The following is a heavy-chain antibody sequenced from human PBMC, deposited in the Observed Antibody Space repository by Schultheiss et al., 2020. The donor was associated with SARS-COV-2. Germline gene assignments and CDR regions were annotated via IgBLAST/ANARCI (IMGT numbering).Heavy chain of an antibody. J-gene: IGHJ6*02. CDR2: INHSGST. CDR3: ARGPYYYDPYGGGMYYGMDV. V-gene: IGHV4-34*01. D-gene: IGHD3-22*01. Sequence: SETLSLTCAVYGGSFSGYYWSWIRQPPGKGLEWIGEINHSGSTNYNPSLKSRVTISVDTSKNQFSLKLSSVTAADTAVYYCARGPYYYDPYGGGMYYGMDVWGQGTTVTVSS. CDR1: GGSFSGYY.